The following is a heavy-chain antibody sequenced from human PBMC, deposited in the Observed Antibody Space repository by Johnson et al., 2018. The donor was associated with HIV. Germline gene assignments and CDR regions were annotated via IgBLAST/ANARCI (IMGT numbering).Heavy chain of an antibody. CDR1: RFTFSSYG. CDR2: IWYDGSNK. Sequence: QVQLVESGGGVVQPGRSLRLSCAASRFTFSSYGMHWVRQAPGKGLEWVAVIWYDGSNKYYADSVKGRFTISRDNSKNTLYLQMNSLKTEDTAVYYCARDPFGALDGDAFDIWGQGTMVTVSS. D-gene: IGHD3-10*01. J-gene: IGHJ3*02. V-gene: IGHV3-33*01. CDR3: ARDPFGALDGDAFDI.